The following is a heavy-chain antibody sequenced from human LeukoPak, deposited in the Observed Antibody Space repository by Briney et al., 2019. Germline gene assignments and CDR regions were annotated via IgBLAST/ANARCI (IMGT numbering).Heavy chain of an antibody. D-gene: IGHD3-16*01. CDR3: ARESRLRRTSDY. V-gene: IGHV4-34*01. Sequence: SETLSLTCAVYGGSFSGYYWSWIRQPPGKGLERIGEINHSGSTNYNPSLKSRDTISVDTSKNQFSLKLSSVTAADTAVYYCARESRLRRTSDYWGQGTLVTVSS. CDR2: INHSGST. J-gene: IGHJ4*02. CDR1: GGSFSGYY.